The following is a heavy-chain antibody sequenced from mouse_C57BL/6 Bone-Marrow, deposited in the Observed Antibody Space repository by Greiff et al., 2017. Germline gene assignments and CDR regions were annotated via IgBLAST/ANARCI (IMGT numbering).Heavy chain of an antibody. D-gene: IGHD2-5*01. V-gene: IGHV2-2*01. CDR2: IWSGGST. CDR1: GFSLTSYG. Sequence: VQLQESGPGLVQPSQSLSITCTVSGFSLTSYGVHWVRQSPGKGLEWLGVIWSGGSTDYNAAFISRLSISKDNSKSQVFFKMNSLQADDTAIYYCARPTIVTSYYAMDYWGQGTSVTVSS. CDR3: ARPTIVTSYYAMDY. J-gene: IGHJ4*01.